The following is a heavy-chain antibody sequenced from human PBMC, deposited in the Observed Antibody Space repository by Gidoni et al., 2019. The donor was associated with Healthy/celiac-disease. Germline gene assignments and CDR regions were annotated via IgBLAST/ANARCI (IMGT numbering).Heavy chain of an antibody. CDR1: GFTFRRYG. CDR2: ISSSSSYI. D-gene: IGHD2-15*01. V-gene: IGHV3-21*01. J-gene: IGHJ4*02. Sequence: EVQLVESGGGLVTPGGSLRLSCAASGFTFRRYGMNWVRQAPGKGLEWVSSISSSSSYIYYADSVKVRFTISRDNAKNSLYLQMNSLRAEDTAVYYCATRGYCSGGSCYSADYWGQGTLVTVSS. CDR3: ATRGYCSGGSCYSADY.